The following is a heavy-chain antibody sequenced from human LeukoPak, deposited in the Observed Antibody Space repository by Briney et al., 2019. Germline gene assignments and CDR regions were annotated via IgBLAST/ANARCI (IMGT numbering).Heavy chain of an antibody. CDR1: GGSISSSSYY. CDR3: ARGLVRGYYGTLGY. D-gene: IGHD3-22*01. J-gene: IGHJ4*02. Sequence: SETLSLTCTVSGGSISSSSYYWGWIRQPPGKGLEWIGEINHSGSTNYNPSLKSRVTMSVDTSKNQFSLKLSSVTAADTAVYYCARGLVRGYYGTLGYWGQGTLVTVSS. V-gene: IGHV4-39*07. CDR2: INHSGST.